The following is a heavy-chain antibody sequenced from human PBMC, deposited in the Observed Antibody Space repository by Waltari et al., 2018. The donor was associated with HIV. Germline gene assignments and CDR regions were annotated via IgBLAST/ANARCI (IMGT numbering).Heavy chain of an antibody. CDR1: GGSISSGGYY. V-gene: IGHV4-31*03. Sequence: QVQLQESGPGLVKPSQTLSLTCTVSGGSISSGGYYWSWFRQHPRKGLDWIGYIYYSGSTYYNPSLKSRVTISVDTSKNQFYLKLSSVTAADTAVYYCARAFRPGGPVMDVWGQGTTVTVSS. CDR3: ARAFRPGGPVMDV. J-gene: IGHJ6*02. CDR2: IYYSGST. D-gene: IGHD1-26*01.